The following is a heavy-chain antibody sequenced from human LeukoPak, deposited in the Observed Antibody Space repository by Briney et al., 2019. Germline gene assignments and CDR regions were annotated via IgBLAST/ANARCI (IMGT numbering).Heavy chain of an antibody. J-gene: IGHJ4*02. CDR3: ARGLSGYCSGGSCYIFDY. Sequence: GGSLRLSCAAPGFTFSSYSMNWVRQAPGKGLEWVSSISSSSSYIYYADSVKGRFTISRDNAKNSLYLQMNSLRAEDTAVYYCARGLSGYCSGGSCYIFDYWGQGTLVTVSS. CDR2: ISSSSSYI. V-gene: IGHV3-21*01. CDR1: GFTFSSYS. D-gene: IGHD2-15*01.